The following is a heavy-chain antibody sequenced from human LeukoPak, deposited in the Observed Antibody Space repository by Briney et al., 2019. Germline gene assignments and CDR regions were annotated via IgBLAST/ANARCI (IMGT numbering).Heavy chain of an antibody. CDR3: ARGVHYYDSSGTNWFDP. CDR1: GFTFSFYW. CDR2: INHSGGT. Sequence: GSVRLSCAASGFTFSFYWMSWVRQAPGKGLEWVGEINHSGGTNYNPSLKSRVTISVDTSKNQFSLKLSSVTAADTAVYYCARGVHYYDSSGTNWFDPWGQGTLVTVSS. D-gene: IGHD3-22*01. V-gene: IGHV4-34*01. J-gene: IGHJ5*02.